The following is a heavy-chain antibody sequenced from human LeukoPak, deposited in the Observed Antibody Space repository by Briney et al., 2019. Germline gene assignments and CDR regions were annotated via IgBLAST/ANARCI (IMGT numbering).Heavy chain of an antibody. CDR3: SNGRTSSGTLQHDY. D-gene: IGHD6-19*01. CDR2: ISDNSGNT. J-gene: IGHJ4*02. V-gene: IGHV3-23*01. CDR1: GFPFSSFA. Sequence: PGGSLRLSCAASGFPFSSFAMSWVRQAPGQGLEWVSAISDNSGNTYYADSVKGRFTISRDNSENTLYLQMNSLRAEDTALYYCSNGRTSSGTLQHDYWGQGTLVTVSS.